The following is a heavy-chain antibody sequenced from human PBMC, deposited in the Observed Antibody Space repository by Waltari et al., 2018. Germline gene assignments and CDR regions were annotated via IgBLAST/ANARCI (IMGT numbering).Heavy chain of an antibody. CDR3: ARDPTRLRTFDY. D-gene: IGHD3-16*01. J-gene: IGHJ4*02. CDR2: INHSGNT. Sequence: QVQLQQWGAGLLKPSETLSLTCPVYGGSFSDYYWSWLRQPPGKGLEWIGEINHSGNTNYNPSLKSRVTISVDTSKNQFSLKLSSATAADTAVYYCARDPTRLRTFDYWGQGTLVTVSS. V-gene: IGHV4-34*01. CDR1: GGSFSDYY.